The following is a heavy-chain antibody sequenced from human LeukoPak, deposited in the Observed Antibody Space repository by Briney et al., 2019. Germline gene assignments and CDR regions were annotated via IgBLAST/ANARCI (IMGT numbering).Heavy chain of an antibody. CDR3: VKDDYGPFDI. V-gene: IGHV3-43*01. CDR2: IDWIGHST. CDR1: GFTFDDYT. J-gene: IGHJ3*02. Sequence: GGSLRLSCAASGFTFDDYTMLWVRQVPGKGLEWVSLIDWIGHSTNYADSVKGQFTVSRDNSKNSLYLQMNSLRPEDTALYYCVKDDYGPFDIWGPGTMVTVSS. D-gene: IGHD4-17*01.